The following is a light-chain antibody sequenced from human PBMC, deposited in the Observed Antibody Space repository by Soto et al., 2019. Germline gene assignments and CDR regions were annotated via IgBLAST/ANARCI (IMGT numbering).Light chain of an antibody. J-gene: IGKJ1*01. CDR2: GAS. Sequence: THYTPTLTSSPGEKATLSCMDSQSVSSYLAWYHKKPGQAPRLLVYGASTRATGIPARFSGGGAGTDFTLTISSLQSEDFAVYFCQQHSDWPTTFGQGTKVDIK. V-gene: IGKV3-11*01. CDR3: QQHSDWPTT. CDR1: QSVSSY.